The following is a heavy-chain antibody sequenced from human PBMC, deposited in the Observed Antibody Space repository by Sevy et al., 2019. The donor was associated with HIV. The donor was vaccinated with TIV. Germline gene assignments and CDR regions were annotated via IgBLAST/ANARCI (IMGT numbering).Heavy chain of an antibody. CDR3: ARDPGSSWSSFDY. D-gene: IGHD6-13*01. CDR1: GFIFGSYA. V-gene: IGHV3-30-3*01. J-gene: IGHJ4*02. CDR2: ISYDGSHK. Sequence: GGSLRLSCAASGFIFGSYAMNWVRQAPGKGLEWVVVISYDGSHKYYTDTVKGRFTISRDSSKNTLYLQMHSLRTDDTAVYYCARDPGSSWSSFDYWGQGTLVTVSS.